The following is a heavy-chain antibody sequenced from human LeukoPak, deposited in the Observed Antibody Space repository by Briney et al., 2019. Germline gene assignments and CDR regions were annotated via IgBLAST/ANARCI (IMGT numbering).Heavy chain of an antibody. J-gene: IGHJ3*01. Sequence: GGSLRLSCTASGFTFSNYAMTWVRQAPGKGLEWVSSIRGSGSGTDYADSVEGRFTISRDNSKNTLYLQMNRLRAEDTAVYYCAKDPNGDYVGAFDFWGQGTMVTVSS. CDR3: AKDPNGDYVGAFDF. CDR2: IRGSGSGT. CDR1: GFTFSNYA. V-gene: IGHV3-23*01. D-gene: IGHD4-17*01.